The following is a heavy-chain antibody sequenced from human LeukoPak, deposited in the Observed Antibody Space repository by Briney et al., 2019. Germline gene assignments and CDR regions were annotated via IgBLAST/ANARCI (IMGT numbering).Heavy chain of an antibody. J-gene: IGHJ6*03. CDR2: IIPSFGTA. CDR3: TMGRYCSSTSCYQYHYYYMDV. CDR1: GGTFSSYA. D-gene: IGHD2-2*01. V-gene: IGHV1-69*13. Sequence: WASVKVSCKAYGGTFSSYAISWVRQAPGQGLEWMGGIIPSFGTANYAQKFQGRVTITADESTSTALMELSSLSSEDTAVYYCTMGRYCSSTSCYQYHYYYMDVWGKGTTVTVAS.